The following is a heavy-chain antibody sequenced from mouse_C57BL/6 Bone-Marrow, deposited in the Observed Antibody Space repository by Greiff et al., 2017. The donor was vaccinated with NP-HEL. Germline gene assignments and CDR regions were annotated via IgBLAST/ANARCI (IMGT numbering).Heavy chain of an antibody. CDR1: GFPITSGYY. J-gene: IGHJ2*01. CDR3: AGDIRGGVGFDY. CDR2: ITHSGET. D-gene: IGHD3-3*01. Sequence: VQLQQSGPGLVKPSQSLFLTCSITGFPITSGYYWIWIRQSPGKPLEWMGYITHSGETFYNPSLQSPISITRETSKNQFFLQLNSVTTEDTAMYYCAGDIRGGVGFDYWGQGTTLTVSS. V-gene: IGHV12-3*01.